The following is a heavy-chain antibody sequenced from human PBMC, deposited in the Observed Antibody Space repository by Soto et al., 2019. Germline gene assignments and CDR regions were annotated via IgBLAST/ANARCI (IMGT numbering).Heavy chain of an antibody. J-gene: IGHJ4*02. V-gene: IGHV1-18*01. CDR3: ATVPYDILTGYILLYFDY. CDR2: ISAYNGNT. Sequence: ASVKVSCKASGGTFSSYAISWVRQAPGQGLEWMGWISAYNGNTNYAQKLQGRVTMTTDTSKSTAYMELRSLRSDDTAVYYCATVPYDILTGYILLYFDYWGQGTLVTVSS. D-gene: IGHD3-9*01. CDR1: GGTFSSYA.